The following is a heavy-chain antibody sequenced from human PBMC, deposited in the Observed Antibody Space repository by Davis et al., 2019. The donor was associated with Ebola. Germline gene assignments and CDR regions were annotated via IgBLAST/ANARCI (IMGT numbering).Heavy chain of an antibody. Sequence: PGGSLRLSCAASGFTFSDYYMSWIRQAPGKGLEWVSYISSSGSTIYYADSVKGRFTISRDNAKNSLYLQMNSLRAEDTAVYYCARDKTSYYYYYMDVWGKGTTVTVSS. V-gene: IGHV3-11*04. CDR3: ARDKTSYYYYYMDV. CDR1: GFTFSDYY. CDR2: ISSSGSTI. J-gene: IGHJ6*03.